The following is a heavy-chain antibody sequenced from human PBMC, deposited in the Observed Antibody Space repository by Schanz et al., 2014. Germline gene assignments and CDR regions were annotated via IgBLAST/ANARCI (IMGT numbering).Heavy chain of an antibody. Sequence: VQLVESGGDLVQPGRSLRLSCAASGFTFSGYGMHWVRQAPGKGLEWVAIISYDGRHKNYADSVKGRFTISRDNSKNTLHLQMNSLRVEDTAVYYCAKDDTQVNGMDVWGQGTTVTVSS. V-gene: IGHV3-30*18. J-gene: IGHJ6*02. CDR2: ISYDGRHK. CDR1: GFTFSGYG. CDR3: AKDDTQVNGMDV.